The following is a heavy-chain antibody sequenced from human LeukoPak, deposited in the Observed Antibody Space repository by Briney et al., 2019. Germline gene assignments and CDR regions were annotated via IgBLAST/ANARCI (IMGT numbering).Heavy chain of an antibody. V-gene: IGHV3-48*03. Sequence: GGTLRLSCAASGFSFSSYEMNWVRQAPGKGLEWVSYISSSGTTIYYADLVKGRFTISRDNAKNSLYLQMNSMRADDTAVYYCARHPGLGFDYWGQGTLVTVSS. CDR2: ISSSGTTI. J-gene: IGHJ4*02. CDR3: ARHPGLGFDY. CDR1: GFSFSSYE.